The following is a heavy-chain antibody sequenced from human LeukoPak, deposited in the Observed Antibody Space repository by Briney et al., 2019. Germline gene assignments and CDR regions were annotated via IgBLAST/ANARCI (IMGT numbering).Heavy chain of an antibody. CDR3: AKDTSGTPGIDAFDI. D-gene: IGHD6-13*01. CDR2: ISSSGSTI. CDR1: GFTFSDYY. J-gene: IGHJ3*02. Sequence: GGSLRLSCAASGFTFSDYYMSWIRQAPGKVLEWVSYISSSGSTIYYADSVKGRFTISRDNAKNSLYLQMNSLRAEDTAVYYCAKDTSGTPGIDAFDIWGQGTMVTVSS. V-gene: IGHV3-11*01.